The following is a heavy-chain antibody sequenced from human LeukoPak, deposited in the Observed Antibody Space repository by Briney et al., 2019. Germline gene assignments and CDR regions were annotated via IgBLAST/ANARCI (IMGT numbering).Heavy chain of an antibody. Sequence: GGPLRLSCAASGFTFSNAWMSWVRQAPGKGLEWVGRIKSKTDGGTTDYAAPVKGRFTISRDDSKNTLYVQMNSLKTEDTAVYYCTTGPYDYGSGTYYHWGQGTLVTVSS. CDR1: GFTFSNAW. J-gene: IGHJ4*02. V-gene: IGHV3-15*01. D-gene: IGHD3-10*01. CDR3: TTGPYDYGSGTYYH. CDR2: IKSKTDGGTT.